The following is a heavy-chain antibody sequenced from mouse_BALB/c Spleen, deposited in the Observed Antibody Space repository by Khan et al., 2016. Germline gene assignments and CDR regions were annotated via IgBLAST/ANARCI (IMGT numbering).Heavy chain of an antibody. CDR1: AYTFTNYY. J-gene: IGHJ4*01. Sequence: QVQLQQPGTELVKPGASVKLSCKASAYTFTNYYVYWMKQRPGQGLEWIGGINPSNGGTNCNEKFKSKATLTVDKSSSTAYMQLSSLTSEDSAVYYCARGILRFYYSLDYWGQGTSVTVSS. CDR2: INPSNGGT. CDR3: ARGILRFYYSLDY. V-gene: IGHV1-53*01.